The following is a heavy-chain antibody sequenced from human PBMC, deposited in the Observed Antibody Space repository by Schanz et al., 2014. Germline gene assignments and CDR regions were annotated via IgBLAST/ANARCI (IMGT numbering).Heavy chain of an antibody. J-gene: IGHJ4*02. CDR3: AKDCASDYGDHCFDF. D-gene: IGHD4-17*01. Sequence: EVQLVESGGGLVQPGGSLRLSCETSGFTFSNHAMSWVRQAPGQGLEWVSAISGRGGRTYYADSVKGRFTISRDNSKSTLYQEMNSQRAEDTAVYYCAKDCASDYGDHCFDFWGQGTLVTVSS. V-gene: IGHV3-23*04. CDR1: GFTFSNHA. CDR2: ISGRGGRT.